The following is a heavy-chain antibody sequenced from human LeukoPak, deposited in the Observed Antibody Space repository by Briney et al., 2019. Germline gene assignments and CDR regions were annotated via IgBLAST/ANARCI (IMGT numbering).Heavy chain of an antibody. CDR3: ARFRLLDSSGYYNTDRFFDY. CDR1: DYSISTSNYY. J-gene: IGHJ4*02. V-gene: IGHV4-39*01. Sequence: SETLSLTCTVSDYSISTSNYYWGWIRQPPGKGLEWIGSIYYSGSTYYNPSLKSRVTISVDTSKNQFSLKLSSVTAADTAVYYCARFRLLDSSGYYNTDRFFDYWGQGTLVTVSS. D-gene: IGHD3-22*01. CDR2: IYYSGST.